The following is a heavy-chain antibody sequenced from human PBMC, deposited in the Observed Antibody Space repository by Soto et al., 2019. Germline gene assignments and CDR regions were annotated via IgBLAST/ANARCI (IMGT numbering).Heavy chain of an antibody. CDR2: IYYSGST. CDR1: GGSISSGDDY. V-gene: IGHV4-30-4*01. J-gene: IGHJ3*02. D-gene: IGHD1-1*01. Sequence: SETQSLTCTVSGGSISSGDDYWGWIRQPPGKGLEWIGYIYYSGSTYYNPSLKSRVTISVDTSKNQFSLKLSSVTAADTAVYYCARTWRDAFDIWGQGTMVTVSS. CDR3: ARTWRDAFDI.